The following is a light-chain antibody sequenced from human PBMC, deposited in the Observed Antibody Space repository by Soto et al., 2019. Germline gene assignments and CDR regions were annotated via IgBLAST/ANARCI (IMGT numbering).Light chain of an antibody. J-gene: IGKJ1*01. CDR3: QQYGSSLWT. V-gene: IGKV3-20*01. CDR1: QSFSSN. Sequence: IVLTQSPGTLSVSPWERATLSCRASQSFSSNVAWYQQKPGQAPRLLIYGASSRATGIPDRFSGSGSGTDFTLTISRLEPEDFAVYYCQQYGSSLWTFGQGTKVDI. CDR2: GAS.